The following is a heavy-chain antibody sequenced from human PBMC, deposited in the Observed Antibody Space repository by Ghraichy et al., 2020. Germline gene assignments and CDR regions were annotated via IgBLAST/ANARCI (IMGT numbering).Heavy chain of an antibody. D-gene: IGHD2-21*02. CDR1: GGSISSYY. V-gene: IGHV4-59*08. J-gene: IGHJ6*03. CDR3: ARHPQVAVTAIPENYYYYMDV. CDR2: IYYSGST. Sequence: SETLSLTCTVSGGSISSYYWSWIRQPPGKGLEWIGYIYYSGSTNYNPSLKSRVTISVDTSKNQFSLKLSSVTAADTAVYYCARHPQVAVTAIPENYYYYMDVWGKGTTVTVSS.